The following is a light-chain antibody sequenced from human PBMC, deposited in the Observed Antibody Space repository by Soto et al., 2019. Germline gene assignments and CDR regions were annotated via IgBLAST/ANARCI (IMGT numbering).Light chain of an antibody. CDR3: SSYAGSTTYV. CDR2: EGF. V-gene: IGLV2-23*01. CDR1: TNDVGTYNL. Sequence: QSVLTQPASVSGSPGQSITLSCTGTTNDVGTYNLVSWYQQHPGKPPKLMIYEGFKRPSGVSNRFSGSKSGNTASPTISGLQAEDEADYYCSSYAGSTTYVFGAGTKVTVL. J-gene: IGLJ1*01.